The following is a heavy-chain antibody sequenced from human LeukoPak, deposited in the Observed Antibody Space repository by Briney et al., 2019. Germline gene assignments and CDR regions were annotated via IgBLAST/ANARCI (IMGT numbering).Heavy chain of an antibody. V-gene: IGHV1-69*13. J-gene: IGHJ6*03. CDR3: ARDSTVQSSEIYYYYYYMDV. CDR1: GGTFSSYA. Sequence: VASVKVSCKASGGTFSSYAISWVRQAPGQGLEWMGGIIPIFGTANYAQKFQGRVTITADESTSTAYMELSSLRSEDTAVYYCARDSTVQSSEIYYYYYYMDVWGKGTTVTVSS. D-gene: IGHD5-24*01. CDR2: IIPIFGTA.